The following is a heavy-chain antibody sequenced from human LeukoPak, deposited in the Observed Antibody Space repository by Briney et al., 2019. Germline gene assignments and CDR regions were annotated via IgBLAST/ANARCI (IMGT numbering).Heavy chain of an antibody. Sequence: SETLSLTCTVSGGSISSGDYYWSWIRQPPGKGLERIGYIYYSGSTYYNPSLKSRVTISVDTSKNQFSLKLSSVTAADTAVYYCAREGFNREIDIWGQGTMVTVSS. V-gene: IGHV4-30-4*01. J-gene: IGHJ3*02. CDR2: IYYSGST. D-gene: IGHD1-26*01. CDR3: AREGFNREIDI. CDR1: GGSISSGDYY.